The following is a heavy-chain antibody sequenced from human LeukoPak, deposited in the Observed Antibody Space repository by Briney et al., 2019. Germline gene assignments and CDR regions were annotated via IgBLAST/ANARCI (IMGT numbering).Heavy chain of an antibody. CDR2: IYYSGST. CDR3: ARVRLLVPAAAYFDY. D-gene: IGHD2-2*01. J-gene: IGHJ4*02. V-gene: IGHV4-39*07. Sequence: SETLSLTCTVSGGSISGSSYYWGWIRQPPGKGLEWIGSIYYSGSTYYNPSLKSRVTMSVDTSKNQFSLKLSSVTAADTAVYYCARVRLLVPAAAYFDYWGQGTLVTVSS. CDR1: GGSISGSSYY.